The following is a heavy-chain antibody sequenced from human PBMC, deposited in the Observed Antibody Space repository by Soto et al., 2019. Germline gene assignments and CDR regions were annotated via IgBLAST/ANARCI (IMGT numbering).Heavy chain of an antibody. V-gene: IGHV4-59*01. CDR2: IYYSGST. CDR3: ARTYYDFWSGSLGYHYYYMDV. CDR1: GGSISSYY. D-gene: IGHD3-3*01. J-gene: IGHJ6*03. Sequence: SETLSVTCTVSGGSISSYYWSWSRQPLGKGLEWIGYIYYSGSTNYNPSLKSRVTISVDTSKNQFSLKLSSVTAADTAVYYCARTYYDFWSGSLGYHYYYMDVWGKGTTVTVSS.